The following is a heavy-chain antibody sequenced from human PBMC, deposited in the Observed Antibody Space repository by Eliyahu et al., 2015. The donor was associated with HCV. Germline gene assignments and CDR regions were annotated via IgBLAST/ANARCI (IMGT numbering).Heavy chain of an antibody. CDR2: ILYTGNT. J-gene: IGHJ4*02. D-gene: IGHD6-13*01. Sequence: QLQLQESDPGLVKPSETLSLTCTVSGDSISVDHFWGWIRQPPGKGLEYIGSILYTGNTHYNPALRSRVIISVDTSKNQFSLNLSSVTAADTAVYYCARLGLGSSWFYWGQGTLVTVSS. CDR1: GDSISVDHF. CDR3: ARLGLGSSWFY. V-gene: IGHV4-39*01.